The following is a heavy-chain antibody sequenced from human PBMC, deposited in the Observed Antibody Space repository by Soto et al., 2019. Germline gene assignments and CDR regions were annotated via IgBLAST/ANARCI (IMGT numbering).Heavy chain of an antibody. V-gene: IGHV3-23*01. Sequence: GGSLRLSCAASGFTFSSYSMNWVRQAPGKGLEWVSAISGSGGSTYYADSVKGRFTISRDNSKNTLYLQMNSLRAEDTAVYYRAKSNWNYFFSRYWGQGTLVTVSS. D-gene: IGHD1-7*01. CDR2: ISGSGGST. CDR1: GFTFSSYS. CDR3: AKSNWNYFFSRY. J-gene: IGHJ4*02.